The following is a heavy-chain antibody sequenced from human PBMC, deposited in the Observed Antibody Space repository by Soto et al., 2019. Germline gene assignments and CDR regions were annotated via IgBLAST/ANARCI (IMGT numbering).Heavy chain of an antibody. CDR2: ISAYNGNT. Sequence: EASVTVSCQASGYTFTSYGIIWVRQAPGQGLEWMGWISAYNGNTNYAQKLQGRVTMTTDTSTSTAYMELRSLRSDDTAVYYCARGGGYDFWSGLTPFDYWGQGTLVTVSS. V-gene: IGHV1-18*01. J-gene: IGHJ4*02. CDR1: GYTFTSYG. D-gene: IGHD3-3*01. CDR3: ARGGGYDFWSGLTPFDY.